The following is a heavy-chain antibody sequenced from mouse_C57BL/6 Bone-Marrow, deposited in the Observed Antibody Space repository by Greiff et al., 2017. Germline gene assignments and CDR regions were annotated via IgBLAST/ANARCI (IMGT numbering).Heavy chain of an antibody. J-gene: IGHJ2*01. V-gene: IGHV1-9*01. CDR1: GYTFTGYW. CDR3: ARGGFEGYLDF. Sequence: VQLQQSGAELVKPGASVKLSCKASGYTFTGYWIAWVKQRPGHGLEWIGEILPGSGSTNYNEKFKSKATFTADTSSNTAYMQLSSLTTEDSAIYYCARGGFEGYLDFWGKGTTLTVSS. CDR2: ILPGSGST.